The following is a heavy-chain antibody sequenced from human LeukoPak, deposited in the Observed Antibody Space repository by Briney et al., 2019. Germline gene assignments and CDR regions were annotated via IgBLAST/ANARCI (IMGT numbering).Heavy chain of an antibody. V-gene: IGHV1-69*01. CDR2: IIPIFGTA. J-gene: IGHJ4*02. D-gene: IGHD3-10*01. CDR1: GGTFSSYA. CDR3: ASTLITMVRGVFYTRYYFDY. Sequence: SVKVSCKASGGTFSSYAISWVRPAPGQGLEWMGGIIPIFGTANYAQKFQGRVTITADESTSTAYMELSSLRSEDTAVYYCASTLITMVRGVFYTRYYFDYWGQGTLVTVSS.